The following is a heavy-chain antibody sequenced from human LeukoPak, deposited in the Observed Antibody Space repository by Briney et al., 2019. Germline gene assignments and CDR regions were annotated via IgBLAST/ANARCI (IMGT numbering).Heavy chain of an antibody. CDR2: ISSSSSYI. J-gene: IGHJ3*02. Sequence: GGSLRLSCAASGFTFSSYSMNWVRQAPGKGLEWVSSISSSSSYIYYADSVKGRFTISRDNAKNSLYLQMNSLRAEDTAVYYCARISRSTSPIGAFDIWGQGTIVTVSS. CDR1: GFTFSSYS. V-gene: IGHV3-21*01. D-gene: IGHD2-2*01. CDR3: ARISRSTSPIGAFDI.